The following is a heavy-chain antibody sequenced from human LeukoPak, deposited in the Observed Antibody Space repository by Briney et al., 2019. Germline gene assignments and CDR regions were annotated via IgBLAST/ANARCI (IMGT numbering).Heavy chain of an antibody. CDR1: GDSIRSSYW. Sequence: PSDTLSLTCGVFGDSIRSSYWWGWIRQPPGKGLEWIGHIYHSGKTHIHPSLKSRVTMSVDTPKNQFSLNLNSVTAVDTAVYYCARKPDGYFPFDYWGQGALVTVSS. D-gene: IGHD3-22*01. J-gene: IGHJ4*02. CDR2: IYHSGKT. V-gene: IGHV4-28*01. CDR3: ARKPDGYFPFDY.